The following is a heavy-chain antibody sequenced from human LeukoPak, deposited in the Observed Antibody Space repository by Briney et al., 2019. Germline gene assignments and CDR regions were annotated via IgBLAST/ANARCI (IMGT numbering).Heavy chain of an antibody. V-gene: IGHV3-21*01. CDR3: ARDSRGWYYFDY. CDR1: GFTFSSYE. CDR2: ISSSSSYI. Sequence: GGSLRLSCSASGFTFSSYEMNWVRQAPGKGLEWVSSISSSSSYIYYADSVKGRFTISRDNAKNSLYLQMNSLRAEDTAVYYCARDSRGWYYFDYWGQGTLVTVSS. J-gene: IGHJ4*02. D-gene: IGHD6-19*01.